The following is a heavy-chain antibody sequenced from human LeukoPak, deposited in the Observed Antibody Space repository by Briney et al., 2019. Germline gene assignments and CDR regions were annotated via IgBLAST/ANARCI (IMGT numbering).Heavy chain of an antibody. CDR3: ARDSSSLGYYYYYMDV. CDR2: IKQDGSEK. Sequence: GGSLRLSCAASGFTFSSYWMSWVRQAPGKGLEWVANIKQDGSEKYYVDSVKGRFTISRDNAKNSLYLQMNSLRAEDTAVYYCARDSSSLGYYYYYMDVWGKGTTVTVSS. D-gene: IGHD6-13*01. V-gene: IGHV3-7*01. J-gene: IGHJ6*03. CDR1: GFTFSSYW.